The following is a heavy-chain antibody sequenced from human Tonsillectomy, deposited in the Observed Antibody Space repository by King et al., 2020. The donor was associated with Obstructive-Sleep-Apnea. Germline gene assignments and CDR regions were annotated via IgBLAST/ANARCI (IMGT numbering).Heavy chain of an antibody. CDR2: IWYDGSNK. Sequence: VQLVESGGGVVQPGRSLRLSCAASGFTFSSYGMHWVRQAPGKGLEWVAVIWYDGSNKYYADSVKGRFTISRDNSKKTLYLQMKSLRAEDTAVYYCAKDTITMVRGVIITSLGYYYYGMDVWGQGTTVTVSS. D-gene: IGHD3-10*01. CDR1: GFTFSSYG. J-gene: IGHJ6*02. CDR3: AKDTITMVRGVIITSLGYYYYGMDV. V-gene: IGHV3-33*06.